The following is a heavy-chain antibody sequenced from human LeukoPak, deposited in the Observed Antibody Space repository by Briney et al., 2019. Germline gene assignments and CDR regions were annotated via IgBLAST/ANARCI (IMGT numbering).Heavy chain of an antibody. CDR3: AKGSGSYGQDLYY. D-gene: IGHD3-3*01. V-gene: IGHV3-43D*03. J-gene: IGHJ4*02. Sequence: PGGSLRLSCAASGFTFDDYAMHWVRQAPGKGLEWVSLISWDGGSTYYADSVKGRFTISRDNSKNSLYLQMNSLRAEDTAVYYCAKGSGSYGQDLYYWGQGTLVTVSS. CDR1: GFTFDDYA. CDR2: ISWDGGST.